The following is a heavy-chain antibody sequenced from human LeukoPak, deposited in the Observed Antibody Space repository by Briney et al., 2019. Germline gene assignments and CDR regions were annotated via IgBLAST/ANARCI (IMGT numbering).Heavy chain of an antibody. Sequence: PGRSLRLSCAASGFTFSSYGMHWVRQAPGKGLEWVAVISYDGSNKYYADSVKGRFTISRDNSKNTLYLQMNSLRAEGTAVYYCAKEGNTAMVSYYYYYGMDVWGQGTTVTVSS. D-gene: IGHD5-18*01. J-gene: IGHJ6*02. CDR1: GFTFSSYG. CDR2: ISYDGSNK. V-gene: IGHV3-30*18. CDR3: AKEGNTAMVSYYYYYGMDV.